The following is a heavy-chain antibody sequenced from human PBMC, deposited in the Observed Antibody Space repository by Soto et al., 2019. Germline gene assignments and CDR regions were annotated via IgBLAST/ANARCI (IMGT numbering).Heavy chain of an antibody. J-gene: IGHJ5*02. D-gene: IGHD2-21*02. Sequence: GGSLRLSCAASGFTISDAWINWVRQAPGMGLEWVGRIKSIRDGGTTDFAAPVKARFAISRDDSKNMAYLQMNSLKTEDTAVYYCTSQYCGGDCSWVDPWRHATLVTVSS. CDR3: TSQYCGGDCSWVDP. CDR2: IKSIRDGGTT. CDR1: GFTISDAW. V-gene: IGHV3-15*07.